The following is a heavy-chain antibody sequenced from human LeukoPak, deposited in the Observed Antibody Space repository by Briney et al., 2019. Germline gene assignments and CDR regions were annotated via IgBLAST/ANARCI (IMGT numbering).Heavy chain of an antibody. CDR3: ARSIRVGYMDV. V-gene: IGHV4-34*01. CDR2: INHSGST. Sequence: PSETLSLTCAVYGGSFSGYYWSWIRQPPGKGLEWIGEINHSGSTNYNPSLKSRVTISVDTSKNQFSLKLSSVTAADTVVYYCARSIRVGYMDVWGKGTTVTVSS. D-gene: IGHD3-10*01. J-gene: IGHJ6*03. CDR1: GGSFSGYY.